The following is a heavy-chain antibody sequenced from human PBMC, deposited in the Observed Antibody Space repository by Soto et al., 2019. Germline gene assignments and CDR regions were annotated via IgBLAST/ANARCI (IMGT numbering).Heavy chain of an antibody. J-gene: IGHJ6*02. CDR3: ARDPSQIYSISWYGISDFIYYYYGMDV. V-gene: IGHV3-33*01. CDR1: GFTFSSYG. D-gene: IGHD6-13*01. CDR2: IWYDGSNK. Sequence: GGSLRLSCAASGFTFSSYGMHWVRQAPGKGLEWVAVIWYDGSNKYYADSVEGRFTISRDNSKNTLYLQMNSLRAEDTDVYYNARDPSQIYSISWYGISDFIYYYYGMDVWGQGTTVTVSS.